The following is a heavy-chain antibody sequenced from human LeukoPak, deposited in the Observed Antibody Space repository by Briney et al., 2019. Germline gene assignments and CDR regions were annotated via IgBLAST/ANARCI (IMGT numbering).Heavy chain of an antibody. CDR1: GFTVSGNY. CDR2: IYSGGDT. D-gene: IGHD6-19*01. Sequence: GGSLRLSCAASGFTVSGNYMSWVRQAPGKGLECDAVIYSGGDTYYADSVKGRFTISRDNAKNSLYLQMNSLRAEDTAVYYCARVFAGYSSGWYMDYWGQGTLVTVSS. J-gene: IGHJ4*02. V-gene: IGHV3-53*01. CDR3: ARVFAGYSSGWYMDY.